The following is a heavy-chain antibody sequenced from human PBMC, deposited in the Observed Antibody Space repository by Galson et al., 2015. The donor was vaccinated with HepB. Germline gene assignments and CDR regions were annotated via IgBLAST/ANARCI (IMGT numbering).Heavy chain of an antibody. CDR1: GFTISSHA. Sequence: SLRLSCAASGFTISSHAMNWVRQAPGKGLEWVSGISGSGGSTYYADSVKGRFTISRDNSKNTLYLQMNSLRAEDTAVYYCAKGSLLEWLLSPLDYWGQGTLVTVSS. CDR2: ISGSGGST. D-gene: IGHD3-3*01. J-gene: IGHJ4*02. CDR3: AKGSLLEWLLSPLDY. V-gene: IGHV3-23*01.